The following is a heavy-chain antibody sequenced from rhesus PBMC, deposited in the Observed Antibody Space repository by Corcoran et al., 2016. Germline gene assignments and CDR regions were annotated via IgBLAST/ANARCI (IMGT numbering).Heavy chain of an antibody. V-gene: IGHV3-16*02. J-gene: IGHJ4*01. Sequence: IKNKADGGTAAYAESVKGRFTISRDNSKNMLYLQMNNLKLEDTAVYYCARDAGCTSTTCPGFFDYWGQGVLVTVSS. D-gene: IGHD2-2*01. CDR2: IKNKADGGTA. CDR3: ARDAGCTSTTCPGFFDY.